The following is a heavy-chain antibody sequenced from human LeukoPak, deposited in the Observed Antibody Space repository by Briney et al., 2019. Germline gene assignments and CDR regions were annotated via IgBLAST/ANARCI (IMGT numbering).Heavy chain of an antibody. V-gene: IGHV1-2*04. CDR1: GYTFTGYY. J-gene: IGHJ6*02. CDR3: ARDLRPRRGGSCLDV. D-gene: IGHD2-15*01. CDR2: INPNSGGT. Sequence: GASVKVSCKASGYTFTGYYMHWVRQAPGQGLEWMGWINPNSGGTNYAQKFQGWVTMTRDTSISTAYMELSRLRSDDTAVYYCARDLRPRRGGSCLDVWGQGTTVTVSS.